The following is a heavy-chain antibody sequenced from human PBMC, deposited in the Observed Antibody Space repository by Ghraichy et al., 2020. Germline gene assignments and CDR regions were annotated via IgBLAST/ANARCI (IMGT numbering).Heavy chain of an antibody. CDR3: ARVMTSYCGGDCYSHYFDF. CDR1: GGSVSSGSHH. D-gene: IGHD2-21*02. Sequence: SQTRSLTCTVSGGSVSSGSHHWSWIRQPPGKGLEWIGSIYHTGSTNYNPSLKSRVTISVDTSKNQFSLKLRTVTAADTAVYYCARVMTSYCGGDCYSHYFDFWGQGTLVTASS. V-gene: IGHV4-61*01. CDR2: IYHTGST. J-gene: IGHJ4*02.